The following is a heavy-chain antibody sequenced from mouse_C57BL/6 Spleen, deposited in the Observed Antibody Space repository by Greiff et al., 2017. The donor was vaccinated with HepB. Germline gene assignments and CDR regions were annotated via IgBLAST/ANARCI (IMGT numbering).Heavy chain of an antibody. CDR3: ARHKELGHYFDY. D-gene: IGHD4-1*01. CDR2: ISSGGSYT. CDR1: GFTFSSYG. Sequence: EVQLQQSGGDLVKPGGSLKLSCAASGFTFSSYGMSWVRQTPDKRLEWVATISSGGSYTYYPDSVKGRFTISRDNAKNTLYLQMSSLKSEDTAMYYCARHKELGHYFDYWGQGTTLTVSS. J-gene: IGHJ2*01. V-gene: IGHV5-6*01.